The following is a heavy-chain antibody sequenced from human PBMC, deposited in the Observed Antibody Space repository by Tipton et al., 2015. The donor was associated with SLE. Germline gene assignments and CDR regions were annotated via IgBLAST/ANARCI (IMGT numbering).Heavy chain of an antibody. CDR1: GASISSHY. Sequence: TLSLTCTVSGASISSHYWSWIRQPPGKGLEWIGYIYISGSTKYNPSLKSRVTISVDTSKNQFSLKLNSVTAADTAVYYCTRDPYYYDSSGSPYSYWGQGTLVTVSS. D-gene: IGHD3-22*01. CDR2: IYISGST. J-gene: IGHJ4*02. V-gene: IGHV4-4*08. CDR3: TRDPYYYDSSGSPYSY.